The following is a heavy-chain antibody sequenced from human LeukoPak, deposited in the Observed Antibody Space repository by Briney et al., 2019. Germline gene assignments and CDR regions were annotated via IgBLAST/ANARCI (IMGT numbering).Heavy chain of an antibody. CDR2: ISYDGNNN. CDR3: ARGVATATSPFAY. D-gene: IGHD2-15*01. V-gene: IGHV3-30*04. Sequence: GGSLRLSCAASGFTFSSFVMNWVRQAPGKGLEWVAIISYDGNNNDYADSVKGRFTISRDNSRNTLHLQMNSLRAEDTAVYYRARGVATATSPFAYWGQGTLVTVSS. J-gene: IGHJ4*02. CDR1: GFTFSSFV.